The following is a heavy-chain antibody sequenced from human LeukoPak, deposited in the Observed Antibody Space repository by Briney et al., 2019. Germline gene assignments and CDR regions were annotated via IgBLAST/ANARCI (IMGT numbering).Heavy chain of an antibody. V-gene: IGHV1-24*01. Sequence: GASVKVSCKVSGYTLTELSMHWVRQAPGKGLEWMGGFDPEDGETIYAQKFQGRVTMTEDTSTDTAYMELSSLRSEDTAVYYCATVVGAMVSRAFDIWGQGTMVTVSS. CDR3: ATVVGAMVSRAFDI. CDR2: FDPEDGET. J-gene: IGHJ3*02. D-gene: IGHD1-26*01. CDR1: GYTLTELS.